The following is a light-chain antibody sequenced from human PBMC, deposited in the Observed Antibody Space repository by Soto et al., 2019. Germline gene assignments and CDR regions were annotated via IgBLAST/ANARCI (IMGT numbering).Light chain of an antibody. J-gene: IGLJ1*01. CDR1: SSDVGGYNY. CDR3: CSYTSISTHV. Sequence: QSALTQPASVSGSPGQSITISCTGTSSDVGGYNYVSWYQQRPGKAPKLMIYEVTNRPSGVSYRFSGSKSGNTASLTISGLQAEDDADYYCCSYTSISTHVFGTGTKVTVL. V-gene: IGLV2-14*01. CDR2: EVT.